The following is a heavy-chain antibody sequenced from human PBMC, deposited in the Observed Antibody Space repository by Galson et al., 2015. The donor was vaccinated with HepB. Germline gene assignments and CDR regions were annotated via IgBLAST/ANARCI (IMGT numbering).Heavy chain of an antibody. CDR3: AREDPQVAFAVLDQ. D-gene: IGHD3-3*02. Sequence: SLRLSCAASGFTFSRHGMHWVRQAPGKGLEWLAGICYDGSNHYYADSVKGRFTIARDNTKNTLFLQLNGVRVEDTAIYYCAREDPQVAFAVLDQWGQGTLVAVSS. CDR2: ICYDGSNH. V-gene: IGHV3-33*01. J-gene: IGHJ4*02. CDR1: GFTFSRHG.